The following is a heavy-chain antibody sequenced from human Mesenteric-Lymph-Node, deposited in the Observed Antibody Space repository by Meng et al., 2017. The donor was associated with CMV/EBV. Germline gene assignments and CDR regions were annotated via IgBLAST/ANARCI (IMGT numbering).Heavy chain of an antibody. D-gene: IGHD1-26*01. CDR1: GFTFSDYY. CDR2: ISSSGSTI. V-gene: IGHV3-11*04. CDR3: ARVLASGSYYRPAAYYFDY. Sequence: GESLKISCAASGFTFSDYYMSWIRQAPGKGLEWVSYISSSGSTIYYADSVKGRFTISRDNAKNSLYLQMNSLRAEDTAVYYCARVLASGSYYRPAAYYFDYWGQGTLVTVSS. J-gene: IGHJ4*02.